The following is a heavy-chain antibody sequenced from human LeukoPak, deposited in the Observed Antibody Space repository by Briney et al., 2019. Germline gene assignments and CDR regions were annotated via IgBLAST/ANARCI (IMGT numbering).Heavy chain of an antibody. J-gene: IGHJ4*02. Sequence: SETLSLTCAVSGYSISSGDYWGWIPQSPGKGLEWIGSIFNSGSTYYNPSLKSRVTISADTSKRHFSLKLSSVTAADTAVYYCARHRSEPLGNGGSLDYWGQGTLVTVSS. D-gene: IGHD3-16*01. CDR2: IFNSGST. V-gene: IGHV4-38-2*01. CDR3: ARHRSEPLGNGGSLDY. CDR1: GYSISSGDY.